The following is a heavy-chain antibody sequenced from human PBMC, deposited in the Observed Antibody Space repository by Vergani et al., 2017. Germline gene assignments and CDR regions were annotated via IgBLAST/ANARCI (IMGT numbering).Heavy chain of an antibody. CDR1: GYEFNNYA. D-gene: IGHD3-10*01. CDR3: SRPSYGSEYDSYYGLDV. CDR2: TNVNGLTQ. J-gene: IGHJ6*02. Sequence: EVSLMESGGDLVQPGGSLTLSCAGSGYEFNNYAIHGVRQAPGKGLEWVAYTNVNGLTQYYADSVAGRFTVSRDSVRKSVSLRMNSRRVDDTAVYYCSRPSYGSEYDSYYGLDVWCQGTTVFVSS. V-gene: IGHV3-48*03.